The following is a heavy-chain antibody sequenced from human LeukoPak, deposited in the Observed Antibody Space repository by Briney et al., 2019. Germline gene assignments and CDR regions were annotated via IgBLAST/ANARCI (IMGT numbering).Heavy chain of an antibody. D-gene: IGHD1-26*01. J-gene: IGHJ4*02. CDR2: ISSSSSTI. V-gene: IGHV3-48*04. Sequence: PGRSLRLSCAASGFTFSSYSMNWVRQAPGKGLEWVSYISSSSSTIYYADSVKGRFTISRDNAKNSLYLQMNSLRAEDTAVYYCARASGSYFAFYLSAFDYWGQGTLVTVSS. CDR1: GFTFSSYS. CDR3: ARASGSYFAFYLSAFDY.